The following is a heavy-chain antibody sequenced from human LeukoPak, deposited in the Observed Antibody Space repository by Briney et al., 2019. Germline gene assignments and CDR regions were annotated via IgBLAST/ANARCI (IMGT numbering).Heavy chain of an antibody. CDR1: GYTFTRYD. J-gene: IGHJ6*02. CDR3: ARGFYYYGLGV. CDR2: MNPNNGNT. V-gene: IGHV1-8*01. Sequence: ASVKVSCTATGYTFTRYDINWVRQAPGQGLEWMGWMNPNNGNTGYAQKFQGRATMTRSTSIDTAYMELNTLTSDDTAAYYCARGFYYYGLGVWGQVATVTVSS.